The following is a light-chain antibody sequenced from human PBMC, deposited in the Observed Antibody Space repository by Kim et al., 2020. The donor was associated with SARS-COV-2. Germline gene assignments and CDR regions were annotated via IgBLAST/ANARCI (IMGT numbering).Light chain of an antibody. Sequence: SYELTQPPSVSVAPGKTARITCGGNNIGSKNVHWYQQKPGQAPVLVIYYDSERPSGIPERFSGSNSGNTATLTISRVEAGDEADYYCQVWDSSSDHWVFGGGTQLTVL. CDR2: YDS. V-gene: IGLV3-21*04. CDR1: NIGSKN. J-gene: IGLJ3*02. CDR3: QVWDSSSDHWV.